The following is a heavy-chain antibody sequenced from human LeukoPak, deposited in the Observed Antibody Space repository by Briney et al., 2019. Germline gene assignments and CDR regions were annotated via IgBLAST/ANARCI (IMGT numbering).Heavy chain of an antibody. D-gene: IGHD3-9*01. CDR3: ARQRRLRYFGD. J-gene: IGHJ4*02. CDR2: INHSGST. Sequence: PSETLSLACAVYAGSFSDYYWGWIRQPPAKGLEWIGGINHSGSTNYNPSLKSRVTISVDTSKNQFSLKLSSVTAADTAVYYCARQRRLRYFGDWGQGTLVTVSS. V-gene: IGHV4-34*01. CDR1: AGSFSDYY.